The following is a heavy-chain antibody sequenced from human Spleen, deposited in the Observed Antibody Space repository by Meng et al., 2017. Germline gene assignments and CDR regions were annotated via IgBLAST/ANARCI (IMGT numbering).Heavy chain of an antibody. CDR1: GGFIVSTNW. CDR2: IYDSGNT. V-gene: IGHV4-4*02. J-gene: IGHJ4*02. Sequence: QVQLQESGPGLVKPSGTLSLTCAVSGGFIVSTNWWSWVRQTPGKGLEWIGEIYDSGNTNYNPSLKSRVTISVDTSQNNLSLKLSSVTAADSAVYYCARGPTTMAHDFDYWGQGTLVTVSS. D-gene: IGHD4-11*01. CDR3: ARGPTTMAHDFDY.